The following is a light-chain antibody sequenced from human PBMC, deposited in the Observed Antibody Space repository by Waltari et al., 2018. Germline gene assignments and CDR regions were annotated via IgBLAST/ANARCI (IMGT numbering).Light chain of an antibody. CDR1: NIGGKS. J-gene: IGLJ7*01. Sequence: SYELPQPLSVSVAPGQPATTTCGGNNIGGKSVHWYQQKPGQAPVLVIYRDNNRPSGIPDRFSGSNSGNMATLTINGAQVGDEADYYCQVRDSNTAVFGGGTHLTVL. CDR2: RDN. V-gene: IGLV3-9*01. CDR3: QVRDSNTAV.